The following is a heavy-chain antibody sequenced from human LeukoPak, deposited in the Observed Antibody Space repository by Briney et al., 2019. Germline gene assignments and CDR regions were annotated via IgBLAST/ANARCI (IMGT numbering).Heavy chain of an antibody. CDR1: GFAFSINA. V-gene: IGHV3-30-3*01. Sequence: GGSLRLSCAASGFAFSINAMHWVPQAPGKGLEWVSLISYDGSKKYYADSVKGRFTISRDNSKITLHLQLHSLRPEDAAVYYCARVAAAYDTFSYHGMDVWGQGTTVIVSS. CDR3: ARVAAAYDTFSYHGMDV. CDR2: ISYDGSKK. J-gene: IGHJ6*02. D-gene: IGHD2/OR15-2a*01.